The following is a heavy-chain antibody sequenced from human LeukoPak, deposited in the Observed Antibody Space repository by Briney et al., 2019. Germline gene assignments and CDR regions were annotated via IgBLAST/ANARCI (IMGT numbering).Heavy chain of an antibody. J-gene: IGHJ4*02. CDR3: ARRHVQYTSSSDPYYFDY. D-gene: IGHD6-6*01. CDR2: IDYSGST. Sequence: SETLSLTCTVSGASISSYYWTWIRQPPGKGLEGIAYIDYSGSTNYNPSLKSRVTISVDTSKNQFSLNLSSVTAADTAVYYCARRHVQYTSSSDPYYFDYWGQGTLVTVSS. CDR1: GASISSYY. V-gene: IGHV4-59*01.